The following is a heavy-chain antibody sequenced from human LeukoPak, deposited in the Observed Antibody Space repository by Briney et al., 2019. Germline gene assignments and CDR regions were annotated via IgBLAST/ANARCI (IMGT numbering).Heavy chain of an antibody. D-gene: IGHD4-17*01. CDR1: GFTFSSYV. CDR3: AKGTTVTGVDY. V-gene: IGHV3-23*01. J-gene: IGHJ4*02. CDR2: ISISSGTK. Sequence: GGSLRLSCAASGFTFSSYVMSWVRQTPGKGLEWVSYISISSGTKYYADSVKGRFTISRDNSKNTLYLQMNSLRAEDTAVYYCAKGTTVTGVDYWGQGTLVTVSS.